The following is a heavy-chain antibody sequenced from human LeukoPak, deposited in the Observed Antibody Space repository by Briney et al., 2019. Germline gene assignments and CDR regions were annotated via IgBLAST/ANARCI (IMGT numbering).Heavy chain of an antibody. CDR3: ATPARGGSALP. CDR2: VNQGATQK. CDR1: GFDFSSQW. V-gene: IGHV3-7*01. D-gene: IGHD6-19*01. J-gene: IGHJ5*02. Sequence: SGGSLRLSCAASGFDFSSQWMSWVRQAPGKGLEWVAIVNQGATQKYYVDSVKGRFTISRDNTKKSLFLQINSLRAEDTAVYYCATPARGGSALPWGQGALVTVSS.